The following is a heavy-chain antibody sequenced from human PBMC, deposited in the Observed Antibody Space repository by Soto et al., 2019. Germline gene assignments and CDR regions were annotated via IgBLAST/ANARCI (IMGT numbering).Heavy chain of an antibody. D-gene: IGHD2-15*01. V-gene: IGHV3-23*01. CDR3: SKDKDTAFSPQDY. CDR1: GFTFTTYA. J-gene: IGHJ4*02. Sequence: EVQLLESGGDLVQPGGSLRLSCAASGFTFTTYAMTWVRQAPGKGLECVSAISGSGGSTYYADSVKGRFTISRDNSKKTLYLEMKRLRSEGTAVYFCSKDKDTAFSPQDYWGQGTLVTVSS. CDR2: ISGSGGST.